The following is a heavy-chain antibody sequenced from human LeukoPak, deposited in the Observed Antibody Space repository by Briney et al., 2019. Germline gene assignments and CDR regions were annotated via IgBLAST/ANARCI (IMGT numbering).Heavy chain of an antibody. J-gene: IGHJ4*02. D-gene: IGHD2-15*01. CDR3: ARGYCSGGSCYPLGN. CDR1: GYTFTGYY. V-gene: IGHV1-2*02. CDR2: INPNSGGT. Sequence: GASVKVSCRASGYTFTGYYMHWVRQAPGQGLEWMGWINPNSGGTNYAQKFQGRVTMTRDTSISTAYMELSRLRSDDTAVYYCARGYCSGGSCYPLGNWGQGTLVTVSS.